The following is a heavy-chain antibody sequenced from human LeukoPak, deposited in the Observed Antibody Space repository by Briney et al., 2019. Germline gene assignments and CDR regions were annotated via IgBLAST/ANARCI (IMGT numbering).Heavy chain of an antibody. D-gene: IGHD3-16*01. CDR1: GFTFSSYA. CDR2: ISYDGSNK. V-gene: IGHV3-30*04. CDR3: ARVWGMGYTADY. J-gene: IGHJ4*02. Sequence: GGSLRLSCAASGFTFSSYAMHWVRQAPGKGLEWVAVISYDGSNKYYADSVKGRFTISRDVSRNTLYLQMESLRVEDTAVYYCARVWGMGYTADYWGQGTLVTVSS.